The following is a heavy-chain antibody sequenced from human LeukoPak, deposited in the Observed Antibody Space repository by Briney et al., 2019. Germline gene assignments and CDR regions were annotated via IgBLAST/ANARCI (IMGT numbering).Heavy chain of an antibody. J-gene: IGHJ4*02. Sequence: GESLKISCKASGYSFTNYWIGWVRQMPGKGLEWMGIIYPGDSDTRYSPSFQGPVTISADKSIRPAYLQWSSLKASDTAMYYCARHYASRGYSGYGTFDYWGQGTLVTVSS. CDR2: IYPGDSDT. CDR1: GYSFTNYW. CDR3: ARHYASRGYSGYGTFDY. D-gene: IGHD5-12*01. V-gene: IGHV5-51*01.